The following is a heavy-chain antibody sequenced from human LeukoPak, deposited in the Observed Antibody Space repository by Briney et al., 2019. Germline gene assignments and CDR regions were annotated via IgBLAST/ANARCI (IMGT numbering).Heavy chain of an antibody. Sequence: SQTLSLTCAISGDSVSSNSAAWNWIRQSPSRGLEWLGRTYYRSKWYNDYAEPVKSRITINPDTSKNQFSLQLNSVTPEDTAVYYCAREGSSSWYGNYYYMDVWGKGTTVTVSS. V-gene: IGHV6-1*01. CDR1: GDSVSSNSAA. CDR2: TYYRSKWYN. J-gene: IGHJ6*03. CDR3: AREGSSSWYGNYYYMDV. D-gene: IGHD2-2*01.